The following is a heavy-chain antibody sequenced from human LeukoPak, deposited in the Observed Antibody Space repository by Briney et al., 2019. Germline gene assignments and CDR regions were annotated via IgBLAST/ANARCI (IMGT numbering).Heavy chain of an antibody. V-gene: IGHV4-39*01. Sequence: SETLSLTCTVSGGSISSSSYYWGWIRQPPGKGLEWIGSIYYSGSTYYNPSLKSRVTISVDTSKNQFSLKLSSVTAADTAVYYCARTTISRIQLWMYYFDYWGQGTLVTVSS. CDR1: GGSISSSSYY. J-gene: IGHJ4*02. CDR3: ARTTISRIQLWMYYFDY. CDR2: IYYSGST. D-gene: IGHD5-18*01.